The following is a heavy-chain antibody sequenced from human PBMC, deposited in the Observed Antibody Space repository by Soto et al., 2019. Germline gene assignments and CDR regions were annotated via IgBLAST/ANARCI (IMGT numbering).Heavy chain of an antibody. CDR2: IYYSGSS. Sequence: QVQLQESGPGLVKPSQTLSLTCTISGGSISSGGYYWRWIRQHPGKGLEWSGYIYYSGSSYYKPSLKSRVTISVDTSKNQCSLKLSSVTAADTAGYYCARKASVTTCFDYCGRGTLVTVSS. D-gene: IGHD4-17*01. V-gene: IGHV4-31*03. CDR1: GGSISSGGYY. CDR3: ARKASVTTCFDY. J-gene: IGHJ4*02.